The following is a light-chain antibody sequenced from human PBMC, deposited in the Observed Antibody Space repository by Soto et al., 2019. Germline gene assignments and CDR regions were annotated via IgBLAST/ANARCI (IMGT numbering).Light chain of an antibody. CDR1: TSDVAYYDL. J-gene: IGLJ1*01. V-gene: IGLV2-14*02. CDR3: AAWDDGLHSYV. Sequence: QSALTQPASVSGSPGQSITISCAGTTSDVAYYDLVSWYQQHPGRAPKLLIYKTNQRPSGVPDRFSGSKSGTSASLAISELRTEDEADYYCAAWDDGLHSYVFGTGTKLTVL. CDR2: KTN.